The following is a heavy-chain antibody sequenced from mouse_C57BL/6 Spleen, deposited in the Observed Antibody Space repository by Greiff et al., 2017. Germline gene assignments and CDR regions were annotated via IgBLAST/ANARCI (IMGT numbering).Heavy chain of an antibody. J-gene: IGHJ2*01. CDR1: GYAFSSYW. CDR2: IYPGDGDT. D-gene: IGHD2-5*01. V-gene: IGHV1-80*01. CDR3: ARKDSKGFFDY. Sequence: QVQLKQSGAELVKPGASVKISCKASGYAFSSYWMNWVKQRPGKGLEWIGQIYPGDGDTNYNGKFKGKATLTADKSSSTAYMQLSSLTSEDSAVYFCARKDSKGFFDYWGQGTTLTVSS.